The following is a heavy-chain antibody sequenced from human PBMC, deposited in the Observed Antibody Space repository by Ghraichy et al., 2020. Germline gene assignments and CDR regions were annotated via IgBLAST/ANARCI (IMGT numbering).Heavy chain of an antibody. CDR1: GFTFSSYG. Sequence: GESLNISCAASGFTFSSYGMHWVRQAPGKGLEWVAFIRYDGSNKYYADSVKGRFTISRDNSKNTLYLQMNSLRAEDTAVYYCAKRPGGLVGDTSPFDYWGQGTLVTVSS. CDR3: AKRPGGLVGDTSPFDY. D-gene: IGHD1-26*01. V-gene: IGHV3-30*02. J-gene: IGHJ4*02. CDR2: IRYDGSNK.